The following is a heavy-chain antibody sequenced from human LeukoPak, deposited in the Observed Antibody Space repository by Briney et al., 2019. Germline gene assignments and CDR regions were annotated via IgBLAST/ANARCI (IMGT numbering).Heavy chain of an antibody. Sequence: SQTLSLTCIISGDSVSSNSAAWNWIRQSPSRGLEWLGRTYYRSKWYSYSAVSVKGRIIINPDTSKNQFSLQLNSVTPEDTAVYYCARGPGALLRWGQGILVTVSS. CDR2: TYYRSKWYS. J-gene: IGHJ4*02. CDR3: ARGPGALLR. V-gene: IGHV6-1*01. D-gene: IGHD3-10*01. CDR1: GDSVSSNSAA.